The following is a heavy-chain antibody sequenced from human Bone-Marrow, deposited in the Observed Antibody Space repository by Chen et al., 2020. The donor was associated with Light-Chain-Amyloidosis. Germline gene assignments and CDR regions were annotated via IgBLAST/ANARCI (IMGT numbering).Heavy chain of an antibody. CDR2: VSGSTVST. Sequence: EVQLVASGGGLVQPGGSLRLSCATSGFNFSSFGMSWVRQAPGKGLEWVSTVSGSTVSTYYAGAVKGRFIISRDNSKITLYLQMNSLRAGDTAVYFCTRKGGYFDFWGQGSLVTVSS. D-gene: IGHD3-10*01. V-gene: IGHV3-23*04. CDR3: TRKGGYFDF. CDR1: GFNFSSFG. J-gene: IGHJ4*02.